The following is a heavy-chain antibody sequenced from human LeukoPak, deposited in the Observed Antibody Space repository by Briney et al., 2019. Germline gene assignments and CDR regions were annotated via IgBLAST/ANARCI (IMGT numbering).Heavy chain of an antibody. CDR1: GFSVSSNY. CDR3: ARAPLTPYSSYYYYGMDV. Sequence: GGSLRLSCAASGFSVSSNYMSWVRQAPGKGLEWVSVIYSGGSTYYADSVKGRFTISRDNSKNTLYLQMNSLRAEDTAVYYCARAPLTPYSSYYYYGMDVWGQGTTVTVSS. V-gene: IGHV3-53*01. CDR2: IYSGGST. J-gene: IGHJ6*02. D-gene: IGHD1-26*01.